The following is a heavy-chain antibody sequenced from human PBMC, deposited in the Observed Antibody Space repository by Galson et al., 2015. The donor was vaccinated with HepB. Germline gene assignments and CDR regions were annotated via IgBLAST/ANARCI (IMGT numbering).Heavy chain of an antibody. CDR3: VKDPGSGSVWCEGAT. CDR1: EFTFSNYD. J-gene: IGHJ4*02. CDR2: MSPDGSKR. Sequence: SLRLSCADSEFTFSNYDMHWVRQAPGKGLEWVAVMSPDGSKRLYGESVEGRFIISRDNSRNTLYLHMNSLRDEDMAVYYCVKDPGSGSVWCEGATWGQGTLVTVSS. D-gene: IGHD6-19*01. V-gene: IGHV3-30*18.